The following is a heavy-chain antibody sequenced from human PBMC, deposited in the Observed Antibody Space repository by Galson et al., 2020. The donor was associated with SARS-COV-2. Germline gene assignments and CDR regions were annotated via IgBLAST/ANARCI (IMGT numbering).Heavy chain of an antibody. CDR2: IYPNSGGT. Sequence: ASVKVSCKASGYTFTGYYMHWVRQAPGQGLEWMGWIYPNSGGTNYAQKFQGWVTMTRDTSISTAYMELSRLRSDDTAVYYCARESSSRDGDYYYYMDVWGKGTTVTVAS. J-gene: IGHJ6*03. CDR1: GYTFTGYY. V-gene: IGHV1-2*04. CDR3: ARESSSRDGDYYYYMDV. D-gene: IGHD2-2*01.